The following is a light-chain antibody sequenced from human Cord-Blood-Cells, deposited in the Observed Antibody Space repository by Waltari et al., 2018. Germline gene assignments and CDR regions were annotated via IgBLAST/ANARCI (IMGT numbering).Light chain of an antibody. V-gene: IGKV2-28*01. CDR3: MQALQTPYT. J-gene: IGKJ2*01. CDR1: QSSLHSNGYNY. CDR2: LGS. Sequence: DIVMTQSPLSLPVTPGESASIPCRSSQSSLHSNGYNYLDWYLQKPGQSPQLLIYLGSNRASGVPDRFSGSGSGTDFTLKISRVEAEDVGVYYCMQALQTPYTFGQGTKLEIK.